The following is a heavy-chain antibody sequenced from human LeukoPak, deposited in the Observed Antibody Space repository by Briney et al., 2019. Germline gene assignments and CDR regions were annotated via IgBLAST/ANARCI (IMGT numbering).Heavy chain of an antibody. Sequence: PGESLKISCKSTGYTFTSHWIGWVRQMPGKGLEWMGVIYVEDSDTRYSPSFQGQVTISADKSISTAYLQWSSLKASDTAMYYCARHLRAGVGATTFDAFDIWGQGTMVTVSS. CDR2: IYVEDSDT. J-gene: IGHJ3*02. D-gene: IGHD1-26*01. CDR3: ARHLRAGVGATTFDAFDI. CDR1: GYTFTSHW. V-gene: IGHV5-51*01.